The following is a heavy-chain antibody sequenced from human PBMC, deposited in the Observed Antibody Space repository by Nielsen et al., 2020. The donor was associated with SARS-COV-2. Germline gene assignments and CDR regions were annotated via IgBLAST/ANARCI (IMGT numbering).Heavy chain of an antibody. CDR1: GGSINSYY. CDR2: IYDTERT. V-gene: IGHV4-59*01. Sequence: SETLSLTCTVSGGSINSYYWSWIRQAPGKGLEWIGYIYDTERTNYNPTLKSRVTISVDTSKNQFSLNLSSVTAADTAVYYCARGPHDYGDYWLGYWGQGTLVTVSS. J-gene: IGHJ4*02. D-gene: IGHD4-17*01. CDR3: ARGPHDYGDYWLGY.